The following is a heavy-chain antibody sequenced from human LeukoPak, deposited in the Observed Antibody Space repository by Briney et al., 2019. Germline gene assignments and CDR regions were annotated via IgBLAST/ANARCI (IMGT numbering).Heavy chain of an antibody. CDR3: ARGTGTTAYFDY. J-gene: IGHJ4*02. Sequence: GGSLRLSCAASGFTFSDYYMSWVRQAPGKGLEWVSYISGSSGYTKYADSVKGRFTISRDNAKTSLYPQVNSLRAEDTAVYYCARGTGTTAYFDYWGQGTPVTVSS. CDR2: ISGSSGYT. CDR1: GFTFSDYY. D-gene: IGHD1-1*01. V-gene: IGHV3-11*06.